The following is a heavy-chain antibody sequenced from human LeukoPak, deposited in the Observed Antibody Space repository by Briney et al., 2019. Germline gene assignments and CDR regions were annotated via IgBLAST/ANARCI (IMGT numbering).Heavy chain of an antibody. CDR2: ISTYNGNT. Sequence: ASVKVSCKASGYTFTNYGISWVRQAPGQGLEWMGWISTYNGNTNYAQNLQGRVTMTTDTSTNTAYMELGSLTSDDTAVYYCARTNWKGPSFSPLDFWGQGTLVTVSS. CDR1: GYTFTNYG. J-gene: IGHJ4*02. V-gene: IGHV1-18*01. D-gene: IGHD1-20*01. CDR3: ARTNWKGPSFSPLDF.